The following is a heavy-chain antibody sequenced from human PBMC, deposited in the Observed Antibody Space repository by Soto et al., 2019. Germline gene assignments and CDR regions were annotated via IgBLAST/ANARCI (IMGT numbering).Heavy chain of an antibody. CDR2: IYASGST. V-gene: IGHV4-31*03. CDR3: ARGPRQLGGNLYYGIDV. Sequence: QVQLQESGPGLLKPTQTLSLTCSVSGGSISSGGFYWTWIRQHPGKCLEWIGFIYASGSTYYNASLKSRVTISRDTSKNQFSLKLRSVTAADTAVYYCARGPRQLGGNLYYGIDVWGQGPKVTVS. J-gene: IGHJ6*02. CDR1: GGSISSGGFY. D-gene: IGHD3-16*01.